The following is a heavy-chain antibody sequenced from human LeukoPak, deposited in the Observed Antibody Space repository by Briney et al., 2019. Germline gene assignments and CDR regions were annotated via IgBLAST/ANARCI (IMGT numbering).Heavy chain of an antibody. D-gene: IGHD3-10*01. CDR2: IYSSGST. CDR1: GGSISSGSCY. V-gene: IGHV4-61*02. J-gene: IGHJ4*02. CDR3: ARSTYYYGSGSYYPFDC. Sequence: SETLSLTCTVSGGSISSGSCYWSWIRQPAGKGLEWIGRIYSSGSTNYNSSLKSRVTISVDTSKNQFSLKLSSVTAADTAVYYCARSTYYYGSGSYYPFDCWGQGTLVTVSS.